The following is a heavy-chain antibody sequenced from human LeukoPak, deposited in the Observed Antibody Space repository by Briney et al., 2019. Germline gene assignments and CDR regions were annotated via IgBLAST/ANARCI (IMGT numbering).Heavy chain of an antibody. CDR2: IYHSGGA. CDR3: ARDIWGSST. D-gene: IGHD3-16*01. V-gene: IGHV4-30-2*01. CDR1: GASISSGGYS. J-gene: IGHJ5*02. Sequence: SETLSLTCVVSGASISSGGYSWSWIRQPPGKGLEWIGCIYHSGGAHYNPSLKSRVTMSVDMSKNQISLNLNSVTAADTAVYYCARDIWGSSTWGPGTLVTVSS.